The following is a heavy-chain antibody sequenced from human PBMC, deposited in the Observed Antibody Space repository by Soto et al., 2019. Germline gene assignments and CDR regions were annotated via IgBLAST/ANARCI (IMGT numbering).Heavy chain of an antibody. J-gene: IGHJ3*02. Sequence: VGSLRLSCAASGFTFSSYAMSWVRQAPGKGLEWVSAISGSGGSTYYADSVKGRFTISRDNSKNTLYLQMNSLRAEDTAVYYCAKDINAYCGGDCYPGVYAFDIWGQGTMVTVSS. D-gene: IGHD2-21*02. CDR1: GFTFSSYA. V-gene: IGHV3-23*01. CDR3: AKDINAYCGGDCYPGVYAFDI. CDR2: ISGSGGST.